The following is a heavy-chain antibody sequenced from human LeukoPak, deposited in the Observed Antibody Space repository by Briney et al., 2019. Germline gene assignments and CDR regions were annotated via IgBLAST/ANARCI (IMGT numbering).Heavy chain of an antibody. CDR2: IRSKAYGGTT. J-gene: IGHJ4*02. CDR1: GFTFGDYA. D-gene: IGHD6-13*01. CDR3: ARASSSWPYYFDY. V-gene: IGHV3-49*03. Sequence: GGSLRLSCTASGFTFGDYAMSWFRQAPGKGLEWVGFIRSKAYGGTTEYAASVKGRFTISRDDSKSIAYLQMNSLKTEDTAVYYCARASSSWPYYFDYWGQGTLVTVSS.